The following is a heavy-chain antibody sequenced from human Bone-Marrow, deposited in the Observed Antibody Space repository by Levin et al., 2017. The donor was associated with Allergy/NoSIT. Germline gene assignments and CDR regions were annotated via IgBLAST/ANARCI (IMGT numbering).Heavy chain of an antibody. D-gene: IGHD2-2*01. V-gene: IGHV3-74*01. CDR2: INSDGSST. J-gene: IGHJ4*02. CDR1: GFTFSDYW. Sequence: GGSLRLSCVASGFTFSDYWMHWVRQVPGKGLVWVSRINSDGSSTRYADSVKGRFTISRDNAKNTLYLQMNSPRADDTAVYYCARASYCSSSTCYAPGFDYWGQGTLVTVSS. CDR3: ARASYCSSSTCYAPGFDY.